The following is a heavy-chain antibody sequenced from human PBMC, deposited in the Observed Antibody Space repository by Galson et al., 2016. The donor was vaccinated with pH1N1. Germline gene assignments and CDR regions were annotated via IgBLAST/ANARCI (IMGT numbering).Heavy chain of an antibody. Sequence: QSGAEVKKPGESLKISCKGSGYSFTSYWIGWVRQMPGKGLEWMGIIYPGDSDTRYSPSFQGQVTISADKSTSTAYLQWSSLKASDTAIYYCARYAVTYYYDSSGYPDCDFDLWGRGTLVTVSS. V-gene: IGHV5-51*03. CDR2: IYPGDSDT. D-gene: IGHD3-22*01. CDR3: ARYAVTYYYDSSGYPDCDFDL. CDR1: GYSFTSYW. J-gene: IGHJ2*01.